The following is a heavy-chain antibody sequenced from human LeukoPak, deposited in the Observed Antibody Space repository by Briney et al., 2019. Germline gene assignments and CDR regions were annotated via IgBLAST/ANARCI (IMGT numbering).Heavy chain of an antibody. CDR3: ARERGGWASGSGPVGFDI. J-gene: IGHJ3*02. Sequence: GGSLRLSCAASGFTFSDYYMGWIRQAPGQGLEWGSYTTNTGSPRYYADSVKGPVTLSRDNAKNTLSLQINSLRVHDTALYFCARERGGWASGSGPVGFDIWGQVTMVTVS. CDR1: GFTFSDYY. CDR2: TTNTGSPR. V-gene: IGHV3-11*04. D-gene: IGHD3-10*01.